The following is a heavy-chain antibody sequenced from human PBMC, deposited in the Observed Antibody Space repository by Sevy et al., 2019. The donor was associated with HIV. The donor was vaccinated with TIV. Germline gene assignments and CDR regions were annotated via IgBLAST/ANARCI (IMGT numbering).Heavy chain of an antibody. CDR2: IIPMFGTA. J-gene: IGHJ5*02. D-gene: IGHD3-9*01. CDR3: ARVYYDSLTGYYWGQGWFDP. Sequence: ASVKVSCKASGGTFSSYAISWVRQAPGQGLEWMGRIIPMFGTANYAQKFQGRVTITADESTSTAYMELSSLRSEDTAVYYCARVYYDSLTGYYWGQGWFDPWGQGTLVTVSS. CDR1: GGTFSSYA. V-gene: IGHV1-69*13.